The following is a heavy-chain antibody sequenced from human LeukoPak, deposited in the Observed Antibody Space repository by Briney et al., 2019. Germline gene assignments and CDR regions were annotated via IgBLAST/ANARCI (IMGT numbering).Heavy chain of an antibody. CDR2: ISSNGGST. CDR3: ARVHRSTWTLDY. J-gene: IGHJ4*02. V-gene: IGHV3-64*01. Sequence: GGSLRLSCAASGFTFSSYAMSWVRQAPGKGLEYVSSISSNGGSTDYAKSAKGRFTISRDNSKNTLYLQMGSLRPEDMAVYYCARVHRSTWTLDYWGQGALVTVSS. D-gene: IGHD1-1*01. CDR1: GFTFSSYA.